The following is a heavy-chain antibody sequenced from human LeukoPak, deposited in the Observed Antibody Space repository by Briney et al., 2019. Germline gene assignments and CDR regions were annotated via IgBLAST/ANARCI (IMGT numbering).Heavy chain of an antibody. D-gene: IGHD3-3*01. CDR1: AFIFSGHW. J-gene: IGHJ4*02. Sequence: PGGSLRLSCEGSAFIFSGHWMNWVRQTPGKGLEWVASIKEDGSERQYVDSVKGRFTISRDNAKNSLYLQMNSLRAEDTAVYYCARSCGWRDYFDYWGQGILVTVSS. V-gene: IGHV3-7*01. CDR3: ARSCGWRDYFDY. CDR2: IKEDGSER.